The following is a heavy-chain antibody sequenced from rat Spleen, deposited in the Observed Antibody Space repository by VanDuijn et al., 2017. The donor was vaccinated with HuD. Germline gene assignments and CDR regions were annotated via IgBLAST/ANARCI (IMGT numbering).Heavy chain of an antibody. Sequence: EVQLVESGGGLVQPGRSMKLSCAASGFTFSDYYMAWVRQAPQKGLEWVASISYEGSNTYYRDSVKGRFTISRDNAQRTLYLQMDSLRSEDTATYYCARFFDSWGQGVMVTVSS. CDR3: ARFFDS. CDR2: ISYEGSNT. J-gene: IGHJ2*01. V-gene: IGHV5-22*01. CDR1: GFTFSDYY.